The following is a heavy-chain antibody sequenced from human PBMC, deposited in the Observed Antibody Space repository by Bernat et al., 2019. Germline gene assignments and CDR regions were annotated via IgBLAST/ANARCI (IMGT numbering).Heavy chain of an antibody. V-gene: IGHV3-33*01. CDR3: ARDRFYSPEH. J-gene: IGHJ1*01. Sequence: QVQLVESGGGVVQPGRSLRLSCAASGFTFSSYGMHWVRQAPGKGLEWVAVIWYDGSNKYYADSVKGRFTISRDDAKNTVYLQMNSLRDEDTAVYYCARDRFYSPEHWGQGILVTVSS. D-gene: IGHD2-21*01. CDR1: GFTFSSYG. CDR2: IWYDGSNK.